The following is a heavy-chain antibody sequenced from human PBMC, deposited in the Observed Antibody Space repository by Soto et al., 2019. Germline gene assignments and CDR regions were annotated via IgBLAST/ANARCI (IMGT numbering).Heavy chain of an antibody. D-gene: IGHD3-22*01. CDR1: GGSISSSSYY. V-gene: IGHV4-39*01. CDR2: IYYSGST. Sequence: SETLSLTCTVSGGSISSSSYYWGWIRQPPGKGLEWIGSIYYSGSTYYNPSLKSRVTISVDTSKNQFSLKLSSVTAADTAVYYCARIAYYYDSSGPPGYFQHWGQGTLVTVSS. J-gene: IGHJ1*01. CDR3: ARIAYYYDSSGPPGYFQH.